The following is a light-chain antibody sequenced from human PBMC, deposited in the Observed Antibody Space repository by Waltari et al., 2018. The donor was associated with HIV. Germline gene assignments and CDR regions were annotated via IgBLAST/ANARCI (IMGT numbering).Light chain of an antibody. CDR3: CSYAGMYTWV. J-gene: IGLJ3*02. Sequence: QSSLTQPRSVSGSPGQSVTISCSGTSSDVGSYKYVSWYHQHPGKAPKVIIHDVSKRPSGVPDRFSGSKSGKTASLTISGLQAEDEADYYCCSYAGMYTWVFGGGTKLTVL. CDR2: DVS. V-gene: IGLV2-11*01. CDR1: SSDVGSYKY.